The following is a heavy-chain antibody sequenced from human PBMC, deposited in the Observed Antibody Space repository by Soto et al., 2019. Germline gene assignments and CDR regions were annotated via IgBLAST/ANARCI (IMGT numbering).Heavy chain of an antibody. CDR3: AKGITLFGVAPPLAPSDY. Sequence: DVQLLESGGGLGQPGGSLRLSCAASGFTFSSYAMSWVRQAPGKGLEWVSTVSVSGGTTYYADSVKGRFTISRDNPKNTLYLQMNSLRVEDTAAYYCAKGITLFGVAPPLAPSDYWGQGTLVTVSS. J-gene: IGHJ4*02. V-gene: IGHV3-23*01. CDR1: GFTFSSYA. CDR2: VSVSGGTT. D-gene: IGHD3-3*01.